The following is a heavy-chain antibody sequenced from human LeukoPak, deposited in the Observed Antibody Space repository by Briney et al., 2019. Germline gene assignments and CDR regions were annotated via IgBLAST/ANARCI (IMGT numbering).Heavy chain of an antibody. CDR3: ARGESSSDSGGYYDAFDI. D-gene: IGHD3-22*01. Sequence: SESLSLTCNVSGDSISNYYWSWIRQPPGKGLEWNGQIYHSGSTNYHPSFKSRVTMSVDTSKTRFSLKLRSVTAADTAVYYCARGESSSDSGGYYDAFDIWGPGTKVTVSS. V-gene: IGHV4-59*01. J-gene: IGHJ3*02. CDR1: GDSISNYY. CDR2: IYHSGST.